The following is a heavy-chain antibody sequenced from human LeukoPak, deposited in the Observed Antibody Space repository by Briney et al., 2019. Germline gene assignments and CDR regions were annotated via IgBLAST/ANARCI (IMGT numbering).Heavy chain of an antibody. CDR1: GFTFSSYE. Sequence: GGSLRLSCAASGFTFSSYEMNWVRQAPGKGLEWVSSIGSSGSPIYYADSVRGRFTISRDNAKNSLSLQMSSLRAEDTAVYNCAREALGFDYWGQGILVTVSS. D-gene: IGHD3-16*01. CDR3: AREALGFDY. J-gene: IGHJ4*02. CDR2: IGSSGSPI. V-gene: IGHV3-48*03.